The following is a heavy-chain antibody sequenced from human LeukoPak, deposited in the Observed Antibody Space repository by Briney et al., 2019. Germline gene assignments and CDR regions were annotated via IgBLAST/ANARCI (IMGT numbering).Heavy chain of an antibody. V-gene: IGHV3-48*01. Sequence: GGSLRLSCAASGFTFTSYSMNWVRQAPGKGLEWVSYISSSSSTIYYADSVKGRFTVSRDNAKNSLYLQMNSLRAEDTAVYYCARANFGVHYYYGLDVWGQGTTVTVSS. CDR3: ARANFGVHYYYGLDV. CDR2: ISSSSSTI. CDR1: GFTFTSYS. J-gene: IGHJ6*02. D-gene: IGHD3-3*01.